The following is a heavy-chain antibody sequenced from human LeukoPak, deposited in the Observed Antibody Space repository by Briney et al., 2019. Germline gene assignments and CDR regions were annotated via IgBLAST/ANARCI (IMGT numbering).Heavy chain of an antibody. CDR3: ASSPSTVVDFDY. Sequence: SETLSLTCTVSGVSISSYYWSWLRQPAGKGLEGLGRIYTSGSTNYNPSLKSRVTMSVDTSKNQFSLKLSSVTAADTAVYYCASSPSTVVDFDYWGQGTLVTVSS. J-gene: IGHJ4*02. CDR1: GVSISSYY. D-gene: IGHD2-15*01. CDR2: IYTSGST. V-gene: IGHV4-4*07.